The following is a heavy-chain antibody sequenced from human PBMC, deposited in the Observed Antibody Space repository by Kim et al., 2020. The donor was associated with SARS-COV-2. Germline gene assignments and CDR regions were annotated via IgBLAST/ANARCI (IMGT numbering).Heavy chain of an antibody. V-gene: IGHV4-34*01. J-gene: IGHJ5*02. D-gene: IGHD6-13*01. Sequence: SQTLSLTCAVYGGSFSGYYWSWIRQPPGKGLEWIVEINHSGSTNYNPSLKSRVTISVDTSKNQFSLKLSSVTAADTAVYYCARSKPSSSWYYSWFDPWGQGTLVTVSS. CDR3: ARSKPSSSWYYSWFDP. CDR1: GGSFSGYY. CDR2: INHSGST.